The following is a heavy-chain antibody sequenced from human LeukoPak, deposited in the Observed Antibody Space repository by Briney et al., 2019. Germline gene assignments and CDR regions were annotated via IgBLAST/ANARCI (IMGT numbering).Heavy chain of an antibody. CDR1: GVTFSSYS. CDR3: ARDRGYYDILTGLRPGAFDI. D-gene: IGHD3-9*01. V-gene: IGHV3-21*01. CDR2: ISSSSSSI. Sequence: PGGSLRLSCAASGVTFSSYSMNCGREAPGKGLGWGSSISSSSSSIYYADSVKGRFTISRDNAKNSLYLQMNSLRAEDTAVYYCARDRGYYDILTGLRPGAFDIWGQGTMVTVSS. J-gene: IGHJ3*02.